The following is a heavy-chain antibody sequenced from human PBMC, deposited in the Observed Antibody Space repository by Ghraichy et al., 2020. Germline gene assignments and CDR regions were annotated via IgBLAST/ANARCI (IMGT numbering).Heavy chain of an antibody. CDR2: ISGYNGNT. J-gene: IGHJ6*02. CDR1: GYAFTSYG. CDR3: ARLRYIAATGTSYYGMDV. D-gene: IGHD6-13*01. Sequence: ASVKVSCKASGYAFTSYGISWVRQAPGQGLEWMGWISGYNGNTNYAQKLQGRVTMTTDISTSTAYMELRSLRSDDTAVYYCARLRYIAATGTSYYGMDVWGQGTTVTVSS. V-gene: IGHV1-18*01.